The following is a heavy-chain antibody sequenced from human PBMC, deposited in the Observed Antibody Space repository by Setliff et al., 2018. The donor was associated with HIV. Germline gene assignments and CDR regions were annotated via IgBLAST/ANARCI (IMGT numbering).Heavy chain of an antibody. CDR3: AGAGVYSYYDFDP. D-gene: IGHD4-4*01. Sequence: SETLSLTCSVSGGSISRHYWNWIRQTPGKGLEWIGYLYNTGSPNYNPSLRSRVTISVDTSKNQFSLKLSSVTAADTAVYYCAGAGVYSYYDFDPWGQGALVTVSS. J-gene: IGHJ5*02. V-gene: IGHV4-59*11. CDR2: LYNTGSP. CDR1: GGSISRHY.